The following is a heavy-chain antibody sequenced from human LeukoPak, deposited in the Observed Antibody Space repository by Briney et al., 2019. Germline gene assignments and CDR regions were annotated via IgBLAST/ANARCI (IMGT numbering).Heavy chain of an antibody. V-gene: IGHV3-30-3*01. Sequence: GGSLRLSCAASGFTFSSYAIHWVRQAPGKGLEWVAVISYDGSNKYYADSVKGRFTISRDNSKNTLYLQMNSLRAEDTAVYYCARPSNYYDSSGYPLYYFDYWGQGTLVTVSS. CDR1: GFTFSSYA. J-gene: IGHJ4*02. CDR2: ISYDGSNK. CDR3: ARPSNYYDSSGYPLYYFDY. D-gene: IGHD3-22*01.